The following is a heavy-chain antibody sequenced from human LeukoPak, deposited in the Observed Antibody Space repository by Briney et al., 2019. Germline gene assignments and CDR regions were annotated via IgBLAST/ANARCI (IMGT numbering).Heavy chain of an antibody. CDR2: IYSGGST. CDR3: ARAGYDSSGYFDY. D-gene: IGHD3-22*01. J-gene: IGHJ4*02. CDR1: GFTVISNY. Sequence: GGSLRLSCAASGFTVISNYMSWVRQAPGKGLEWVSVIYSGGSTYYADSVKGRFTISRDNSKNTLYLQMNSLRAEDTAVYYCARAGYDSSGYFDYWGQGTLVTVSS. V-gene: IGHV3-66*02.